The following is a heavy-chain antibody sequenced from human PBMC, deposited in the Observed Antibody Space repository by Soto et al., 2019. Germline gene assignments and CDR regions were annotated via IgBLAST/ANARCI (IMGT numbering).Heavy chain of an antibody. CDR3: ARGHDYDFWSGYGVFWFDP. V-gene: IGHV1-18*01. J-gene: IGHJ5*02. CDR2: ISAYSGNT. Sequence: AASVKVSCKASGYTFTSYGTSWVRQAPGQGREWMGWISAYSGNTNYAQKLQGRVTMTTDSSTSTAYMELRSLRSDDTAVYYCARGHDYDFWSGYGVFWFDPWGQGTLVTVSS. D-gene: IGHD3-3*01. CDR1: GYTFTSYG.